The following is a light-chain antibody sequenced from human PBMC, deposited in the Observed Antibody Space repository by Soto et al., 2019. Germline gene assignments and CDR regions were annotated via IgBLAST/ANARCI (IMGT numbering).Light chain of an antibody. J-gene: IGKJ1*01. CDR2: KIS. Sequence: DVVLTQTPLSSPVTLGQPASISCRSSESLVHSDGNTYSSWLQQRPGQPPRLLIYKISNRFSGVPGRFSGSGSGTEFTLKISRVEPADVGVYYCMNVTHFPRPFGQGTQVEI. V-gene: IGKV2-24*01. CDR3: MNVTHFPRP. CDR1: ESLVHSDGNTY.